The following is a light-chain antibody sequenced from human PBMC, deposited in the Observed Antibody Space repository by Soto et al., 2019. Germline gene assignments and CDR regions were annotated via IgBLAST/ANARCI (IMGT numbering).Light chain of an antibody. V-gene: IGKV1-27*01. J-gene: IGKJ4*01. Sequence: DIPMTQSPSSLSASVGDRVTITCRASQGFSNYLAWYQQIPGKVPKLLISAASTLQSGVPSRFSGSGSGTDFTLTISSLQPEDVATYYCQKYTNVPAFGGGTKVEIK. CDR2: AAS. CDR1: QGFSNY. CDR3: QKYTNVPA.